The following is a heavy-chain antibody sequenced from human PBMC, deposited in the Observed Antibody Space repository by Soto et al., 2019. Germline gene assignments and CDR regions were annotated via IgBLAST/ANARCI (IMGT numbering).Heavy chain of an antibody. CDR3: ASDERANCSGDNGEHAFNY. J-gene: IGHJ4*02. Sequence: QVQLVQSGAEVKKPGASVKVSCKTSGYTFTTYGVSWVRQAPGLGLEWMGWISGYNGNTNSSPKFQGRVSMTTDTSTSTAYMELRSLRSNDTAVYYCASDERANCSGDNGEHAFNYWGEGTLVTVSS. V-gene: IGHV1-18*01. CDR2: ISGYNGNT. D-gene: IGHD2-15*01. CDR1: GYTFTTYG.